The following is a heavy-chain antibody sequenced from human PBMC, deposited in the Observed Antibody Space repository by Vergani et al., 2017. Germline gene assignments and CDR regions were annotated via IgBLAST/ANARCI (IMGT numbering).Heavy chain of an antibody. J-gene: IGHJ4*02. D-gene: IGHD3-22*01. CDR3: ARGVVTNYYDRSGYFDY. CDR1: GATFRSNT. CDR2: IIPVIGKT. Sequence: QVQLVQSGAEVKKPGSSVKVSCKASGATFRSNTISWVRQVPGQGVEWMGRIIPVIGKTKYAQDFQGRLTITADTSTSTDYMEMTSLRSHDTAVYYCARGVVTNYYDRSGYFDYWGQGTLVTVSS. V-gene: IGHV1-69*08.